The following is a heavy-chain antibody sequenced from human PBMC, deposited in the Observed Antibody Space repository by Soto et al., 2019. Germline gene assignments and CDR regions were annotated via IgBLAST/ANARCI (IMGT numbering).Heavy chain of an antibody. J-gene: IGHJ4*02. Sequence: EVQLVQSGGGLVQPGGSLRLSCSASGFTFSNYWVHWVRQGPGKGLVWVARLNIDGSTRNYADSVKGRFTISRDNAQNTLFLQMNNLSAEDTAVYYCARGGHYDGVSYHPVGFDYWGQGTQVTVST. V-gene: IGHV3-74*01. CDR3: ARGGHYDGVSYHPVGFDY. CDR2: LNIDGSTR. D-gene: IGHD3-16*01. CDR1: GFTFSNYW.